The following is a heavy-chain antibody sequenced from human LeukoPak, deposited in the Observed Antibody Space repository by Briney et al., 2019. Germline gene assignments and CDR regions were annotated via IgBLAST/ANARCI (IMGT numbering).Heavy chain of an antibody. CDR1: GFTFSSYA. CDR2: ISGSGGST. D-gene: IGHD3-22*01. Sequence: PGGSLRLSCAASGFTFSSYAMSWDRQAPGKGLEWVSAISGSGGSTYYADSVKGRFTISRDNSKNTLYLQMNSLRAEDTAVYYCAKGFYDSSGYFSLFDYWGQGTLVTVSS. J-gene: IGHJ4*02. CDR3: AKGFYDSSGYFSLFDY. V-gene: IGHV3-23*01.